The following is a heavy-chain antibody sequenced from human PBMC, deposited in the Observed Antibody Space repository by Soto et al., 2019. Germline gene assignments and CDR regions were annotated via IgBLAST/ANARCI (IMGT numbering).Heavy chain of an antibody. CDR3: ARGIATGQFDP. CDR1: GYTFTRYT. CDR2: INPDNGNT. V-gene: IGHV1-3*01. Sequence: QVQLVQSGAEVKKPGASVKISCKASGYTFTRYTMNWVRQAPGQRLEWMGWINPDNGNTNSSQKFQDRVIITRDTSASTASMDLSSLRSEDTAVYYCARGIATGQFDPWGQGTLVTVSS. J-gene: IGHJ5*02. D-gene: IGHD2-15*01.